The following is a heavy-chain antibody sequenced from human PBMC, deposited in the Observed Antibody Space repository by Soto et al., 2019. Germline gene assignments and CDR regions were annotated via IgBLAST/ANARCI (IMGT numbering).Heavy chain of an antibody. V-gene: IGHV4-38-2*01. CDR2: TYHSGST. J-gene: IGHJ4*02. CDR1: GYSISSGYY. CDR3: ARTLTEITIFGVVMKAYYFDY. D-gene: IGHD3-3*01. Sequence: PSETLSLTCAVSGYSISSGYYWGWIRQPPGKGLWWIGSTYHSGSTYYNPSLKSRVTISVDTSKNQFSLKLSSVTAADTAVYYCARTLTEITIFGVVMKAYYFDYWGQGTLVTVSS.